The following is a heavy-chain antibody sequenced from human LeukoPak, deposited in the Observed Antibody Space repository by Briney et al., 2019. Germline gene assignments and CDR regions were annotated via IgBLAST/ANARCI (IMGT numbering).Heavy chain of an antibody. D-gene: IGHD1-20*01. J-gene: IGHJ6*03. Sequence: SETLPLTCTVSGGSISSYYWSWIRQPPGKGLEWIGYIYYSGSTNYNPSLKSRVTISVDTSKNQFSLKLSSVTAADTAVYYCARVKYNWNHAYYYYYMDVWGKGTTVTVSS. CDR2: IYYSGST. V-gene: IGHV4-59*01. CDR1: GGSISSYY. CDR3: ARVKYNWNHAYYYYYMDV.